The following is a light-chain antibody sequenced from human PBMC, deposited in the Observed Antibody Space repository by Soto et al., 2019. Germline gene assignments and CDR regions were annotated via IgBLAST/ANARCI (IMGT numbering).Light chain of an antibody. CDR2: GAS. V-gene: IGKV3-20*01. Sequence: EIVLTQSPGTLSLSPGERATLSCWASQSVSGNFLAWYQVKPGQAPRLVVYGASTRASGFPDRFSGSGSGADFTLTISRLEPEDFAMYYCQQSGRPFGQGTKVDI. CDR1: QSVSGNF. CDR3: QQSGRP. J-gene: IGKJ1*01.